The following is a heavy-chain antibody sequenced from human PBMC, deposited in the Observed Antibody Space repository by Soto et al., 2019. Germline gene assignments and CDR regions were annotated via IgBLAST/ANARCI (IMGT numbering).Heavy chain of an antibody. Sequence: PGGSLRLSCAASGLTFSSYAMHWVRQAPGKGLEWVAVISYDGSNKYYADSVKGRFTISRDNSKNTLYLQMNSLRAEDTAVYYCASQLKDCSSTSCYAGVNYYYGMDVWGQGTTVTVSS. CDR2: ISYDGSNK. CDR3: ASQLKDCSSTSCYAGVNYYYGMDV. J-gene: IGHJ6*02. V-gene: IGHV3-30-3*01. D-gene: IGHD2-2*01. CDR1: GLTFSSYA.